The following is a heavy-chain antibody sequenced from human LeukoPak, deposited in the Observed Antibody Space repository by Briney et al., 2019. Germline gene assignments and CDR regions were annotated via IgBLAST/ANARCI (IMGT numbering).Heavy chain of an antibody. J-gene: IGHJ4*02. CDR1: GYTFTSYA. V-gene: IGHV7-4-1*02. D-gene: IGHD2-21*01. CDR3: ARGVVVVVPSFDY. CDR2: ISTNTGNP. Sequence: ASVKVSCKSSGYTFTSYAMNWVRQAPGQGLEWMGWISTNTGNPTYAQGFTGRFVFSLDTSVSTAYLQISSLKAEDTAVYYCARGVVVVVPSFDYWGQGTLVTVSS.